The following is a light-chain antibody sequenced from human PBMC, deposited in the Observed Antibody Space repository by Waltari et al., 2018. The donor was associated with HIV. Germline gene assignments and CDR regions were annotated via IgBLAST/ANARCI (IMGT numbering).Light chain of an antibody. CDR2: RAS. Sequence: DVQVTHLPFTLTVSAGDRVYIHCRVIPTIDNYLAWYQQMPGEAPNLLIYRASTLESGVPSRFSGSGSGTDFTLTINNLQPNDSATYYCQRFQSYSLFMFGPGTKVEIK. V-gene: IGKV1-5*03. CDR3: QRFQSYSLFM. J-gene: IGKJ1*01. CDR1: PTIDNY.